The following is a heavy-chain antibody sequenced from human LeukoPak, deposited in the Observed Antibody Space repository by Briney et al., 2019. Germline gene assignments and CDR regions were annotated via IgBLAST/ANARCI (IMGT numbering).Heavy chain of an antibody. Sequence: PGGSLRLSCAASGFTFSSYSMNWVRQAPGKGLEWVSSTSSSSSYIYYADSVKGRFTISRDNAKNSLYLQMNSLRAEDTAVYYCAKDLGGYYGSGSYYNGDPFDYWGQGTLVTVSS. CDR3: AKDLGGYYGSGSYYNGDPFDY. D-gene: IGHD3-10*01. J-gene: IGHJ4*02. CDR2: TSSSSSYI. V-gene: IGHV3-21*04. CDR1: GFTFSSYS.